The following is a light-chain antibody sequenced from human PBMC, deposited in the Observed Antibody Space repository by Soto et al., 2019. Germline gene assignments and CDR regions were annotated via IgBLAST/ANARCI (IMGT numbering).Light chain of an antibody. V-gene: IGLV2-11*01. CDR1: GSDVGGSKF. CDR3: CSHAGTYYV. J-gene: IGLJ1*01. CDR2: DVN. Sequence: QSVLTQPRSVSGSPGQSVTMSCTGTGSDVGGSKFVSWYQQHPGKVHKLMIYDVNKRPSGVPDRFSGSKSGNTASLTISGLLAEDEADYYCCSHAGTYYVFGTGTKVTVL.